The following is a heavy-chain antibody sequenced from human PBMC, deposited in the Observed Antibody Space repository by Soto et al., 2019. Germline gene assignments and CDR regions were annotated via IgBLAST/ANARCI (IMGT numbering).Heavy chain of an antibody. CDR3: ARGIAVAGTNWFDT. D-gene: IGHD6-19*01. CDR2: ISSSTNTM. Sequence: PGGSLRLSCAASGFTFSHYTMNWVRQVPGKGLEWISYISSSTNTMYYADSVKGRFTVSRDNAKNSLYLQMYSLRDEDTAVYYCARGIAVAGTNWFDTWGQGTLVTVSS. J-gene: IGHJ5*02. V-gene: IGHV3-48*02. CDR1: GFTFSHYT.